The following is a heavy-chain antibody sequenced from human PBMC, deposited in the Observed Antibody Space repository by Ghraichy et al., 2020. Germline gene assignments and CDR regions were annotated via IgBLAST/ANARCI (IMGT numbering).Heavy chain of an antibody. Sequence: GGSLRLSCAASGFTFSNFWMSWVRQAPGKGLGWVATIKPDGTEKYYVDSVKGRFTISRDNARTSLYLQMNSLRAEDTAVYYCARFYGGDSGLDNWGQGTLVTVSS. CDR1: GFTFSNFW. CDR3: ARFYGGDSGLDN. D-gene: IGHD4-23*01. J-gene: IGHJ4*02. CDR2: IKPDGTEK. V-gene: IGHV3-7*01.